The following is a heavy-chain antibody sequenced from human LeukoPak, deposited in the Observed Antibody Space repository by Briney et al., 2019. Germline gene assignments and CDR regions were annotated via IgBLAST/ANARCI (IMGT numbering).Heavy chain of an antibody. V-gene: IGHV1-18*01. J-gene: IGHJ4*02. Sequence: GASVKVSCKASGYTFTSYGISWVRQAPGQGLEWMGWISAYNGNTNYAQKLQGRVTMTTDTSTSTAYMELRSLRSDDTAVYYCARVGFPPEKGAGIGYWGQGTLVTVSS. D-gene: IGHD6-13*01. CDR2: ISAYNGNT. CDR1: GYTFTSYG. CDR3: ARVGFPPEKGAGIGY.